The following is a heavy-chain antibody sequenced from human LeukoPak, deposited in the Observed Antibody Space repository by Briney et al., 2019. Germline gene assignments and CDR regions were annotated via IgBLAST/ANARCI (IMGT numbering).Heavy chain of an antibody. CDR2: INPNSGGT. D-gene: IGHD2-15*01. V-gene: IGHV1-2*02. Sequence: ASVKVSCKASGYTFTGYYTHWVRQAPGQGLEWMGWINPNSGGTNYAQKFQGRVTMTRDTPISTAYMELSRLRSDDTAVYYCANIRGYCSGGSCSDYWGQGTLVTVSS. CDR1: GYTFTGYY. CDR3: ANIRGYCSGGSCSDY. J-gene: IGHJ4*02.